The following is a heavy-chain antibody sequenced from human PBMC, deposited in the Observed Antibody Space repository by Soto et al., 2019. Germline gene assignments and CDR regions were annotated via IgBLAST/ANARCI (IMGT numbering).Heavy chain of an antibody. Sequence: GGSLRLSCAVFGFTFSSRSSHGMSWVRQAPGKGPEWVSTISSDGANKHYAESVKGRFTISKDTSRNTVDLHMNSLGAEDTAMYFCVSWVSQHFDYWGQGILVTVYS. CDR2: ISSDGANK. CDR1: GFTFSSRSSHG. V-gene: IGHV3-23*01. CDR3: VSWVSQHFDY. J-gene: IGHJ4*02. D-gene: IGHD2-8*01.